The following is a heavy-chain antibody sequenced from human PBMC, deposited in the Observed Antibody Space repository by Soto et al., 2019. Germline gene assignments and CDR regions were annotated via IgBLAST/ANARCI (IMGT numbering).Heavy chain of an antibody. D-gene: IGHD3-10*01. Sequence: AASVKVSCKASGGTFSIYAISWVRQAPGQGLEWMGGIIPIFGTANYAQKFQGRVTITADESTSTAYMELSSLRSEDTAVYYCARGAGYYYGSGSRNNWFDPWGQGTLVTVSS. CDR1: GGTFSIYA. J-gene: IGHJ5*02. CDR2: IIPIFGTA. CDR3: ARGAGYYYGSGSRNNWFDP. V-gene: IGHV1-69*13.